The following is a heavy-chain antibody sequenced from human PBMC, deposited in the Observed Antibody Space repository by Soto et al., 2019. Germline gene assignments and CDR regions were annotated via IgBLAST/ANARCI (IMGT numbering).Heavy chain of an antibody. CDR2: ISRDGSVR. CDR3: AKEYCGGHCSSDYFDY. CDR1: GFTFSNYG. Sequence: GGSLRLSCAASGFTFSNYGIHWVRQAPGNGLEWVAVISRDGSVRYYADSVKGRFTISRDNSKNTLYLQVNNLRAGDTAVYYCAKEYCGGHCSSDYFDYWGQGTLVTVSS. J-gene: IGHJ4*02. V-gene: IGHV3-30*18. D-gene: IGHD2-21*01.